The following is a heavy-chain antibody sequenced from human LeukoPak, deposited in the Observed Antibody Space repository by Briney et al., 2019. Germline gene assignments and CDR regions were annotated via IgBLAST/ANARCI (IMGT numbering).Heavy chain of an antibody. V-gene: IGHV1-69*01. D-gene: IGHD6-13*01. CDR3: ASSAAAGTFDY. Sequence: GASVNVSCKASGGTFSSYAISWVRQAPGQGLEWMGGTIPIFGTANYAQKFQGRVTITADESTSTAYMELSSLRSEDTAVYYCASSAAAGTFDYWGQGTLVTVSS. CDR2: TIPIFGTA. CDR1: GGTFSSYA. J-gene: IGHJ4*02.